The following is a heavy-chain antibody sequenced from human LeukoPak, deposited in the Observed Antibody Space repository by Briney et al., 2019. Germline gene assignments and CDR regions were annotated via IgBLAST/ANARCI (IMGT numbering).Heavy chain of an antibody. J-gene: IGHJ6*03. Sequence: PSETLSLTCTVSGGFISSSSYYWGWIRQPPGKGLEWIGSIYYRGSTDYNPSPKSRVTMYVDTSKNQSSLKLNSVTAADTAVYYCATKRSGWYNYYYMDVWGKGTTVTVSS. CDR3: ATKRSGWYNYYYMDV. CDR1: GGFISSSSYY. D-gene: IGHD6-19*01. CDR2: IYYRGST. V-gene: IGHV4-39*01.